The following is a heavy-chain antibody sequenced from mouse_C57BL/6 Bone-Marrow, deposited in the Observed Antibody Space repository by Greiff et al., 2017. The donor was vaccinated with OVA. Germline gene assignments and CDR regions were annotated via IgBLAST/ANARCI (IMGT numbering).Heavy chain of an antibody. CDR3: ARGGYYYGRGAMDY. CDR1: GYSFTGYY. J-gene: IGHJ4*01. CDR2: IYPYNGVS. Sequence: VQLQQSGPELVKPGASVKISCKASGYSFTGYYMHWVKQSHGNILDWIGYIYPYNGVSSYNQRFKGKATLTVDKSSSTAYMELRSLTSEDSAVYYCARGGYYYGRGAMDYWGQGTSVTVSS. D-gene: IGHD1-1*01. V-gene: IGHV1-31*01.